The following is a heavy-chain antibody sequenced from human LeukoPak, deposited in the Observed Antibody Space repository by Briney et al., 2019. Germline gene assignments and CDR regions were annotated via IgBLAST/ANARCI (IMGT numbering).Heavy chain of an antibody. D-gene: IGHD3-16*01. Sequence: ASVKVSCKASGYIFSDYWIHWVRQAPGRGLECLGWIDPASGITNQPQKFQGRITVTRDTSASTVYMDLTGLTTDDTALYYCARVGAPGGLRPYHYYYWRQGTLVTVSS. V-gene: IGHV1-2*02. CDR3: ARVGAPGGLRPYHYYY. CDR2: IDPASGIT. J-gene: IGHJ4*02. CDR1: GYIFSDYW.